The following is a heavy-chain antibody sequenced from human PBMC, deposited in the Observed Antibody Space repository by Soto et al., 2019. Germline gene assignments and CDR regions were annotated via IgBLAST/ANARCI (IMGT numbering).Heavy chain of an antibody. D-gene: IGHD5-18*01. CDR1: GFTFSSYS. CDR2: ISSSSSYI. CDR3: ARDGYSYGYLATTDY. V-gene: IGHV3-21*01. Sequence: EVQLVESGGGLVKPGGSLRLSCAASGFTFSSYSMNWVRQAPGKGLEWVSSISSSSSYIYYADSVKGRFTISRDNAKNSLDLQMNSLRAEDTAVYYCARDGYSYGYLATTDYLGQGALVTVSS. J-gene: IGHJ4*02.